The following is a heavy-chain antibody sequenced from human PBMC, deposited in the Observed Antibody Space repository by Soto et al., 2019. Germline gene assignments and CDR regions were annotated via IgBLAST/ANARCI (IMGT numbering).Heavy chain of an antibody. CDR2: ISAYNGNT. Sequence: ASVKVSCKASGYTFTSYATHWVRQAPGQGLEWMGWISAYNGNTNYAQKLQGRVTMTTDTSTSTAYMELRSLRSDDTAVYYCARSSGSAYWFDPWGQGTLVTVSS. CDR3: ARSSGSAYWFDP. CDR1: GYTFTSYA. D-gene: IGHD6-6*01. J-gene: IGHJ5*02. V-gene: IGHV1-18*01.